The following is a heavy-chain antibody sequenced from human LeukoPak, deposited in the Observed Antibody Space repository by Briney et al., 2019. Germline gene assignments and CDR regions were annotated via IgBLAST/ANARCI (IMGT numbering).Heavy chain of an antibody. Sequence: ASVKVSCKASGYTFTSYYMHWVRQAPGQGLEWMGIINPSGGSTSYAQKFQGRVTMTEDTSTDTAYMELSSLRSEDTAVYYCATRSGWYHINWFDPWGQGTLVTVSS. CDR2: INPSGGST. V-gene: IGHV1-46*01. D-gene: IGHD6-19*01. CDR3: ATRSGWYHINWFDP. J-gene: IGHJ5*02. CDR1: GYTFTSYY.